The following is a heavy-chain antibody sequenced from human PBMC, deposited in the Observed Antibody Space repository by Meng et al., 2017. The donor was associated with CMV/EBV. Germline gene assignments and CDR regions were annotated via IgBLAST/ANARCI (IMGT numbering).Heavy chain of an antibody. CDR3: AKWGQSRDWPPDPFDP. J-gene: IGHJ5*02. Sequence: VPAVQSGADVKKPGASVKVSCKASGYTFTGYYMHWVRQAPGQGLEWMGWINPNSGGTNYAQKFQGRVTMTRDTSISTAYMELSRLRSDDTAVYYCAKWGQSRDWPPDPFDPWGQGTLVPSPQ. D-gene: IGHD5-24*01. V-gene: IGHV1-2*02. CDR2: INPNSGGT. CDR1: GYTFTGYY.